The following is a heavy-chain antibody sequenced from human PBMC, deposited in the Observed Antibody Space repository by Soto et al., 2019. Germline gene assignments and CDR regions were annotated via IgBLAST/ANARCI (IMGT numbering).Heavy chain of an antibody. V-gene: IGHV1-24*01. CDR3: TTYHGDYNFDH. Sequence: QVQLVQSGAEVKKPGASVKVSCKVSGYTLNEVAMHWARQAPGKGLEWLGGFDPDEAETIYAQHFQGRVTMTEDTSTDTVYMELSSLRSEDTALYFCTTYHGDYNFDHWGQGTLVTVSS. CDR1: GYTLNEVA. CDR2: FDPDEAET. J-gene: IGHJ5*02. D-gene: IGHD4-17*01.